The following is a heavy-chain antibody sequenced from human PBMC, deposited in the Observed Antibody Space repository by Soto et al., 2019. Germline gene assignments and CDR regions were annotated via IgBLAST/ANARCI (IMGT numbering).Heavy chain of an antibody. J-gene: IGHJ5*02. D-gene: IGHD3-10*01. V-gene: IGHV3-23*01. CDR3: AKDILMVRGVIGWFDP. CDR2: ISGSGGST. CDR1: GFTFSSYA. Sequence: GGSLRLSCAASGFTFSSYAMSWVRQAPGKGLEWVSAISGSGGSTYYADSVKGRFTISRDNSKNTLYLQMNSLRAEDTAVYYCAKDILMVRGVIGWFDPWGQGTLVTVSS.